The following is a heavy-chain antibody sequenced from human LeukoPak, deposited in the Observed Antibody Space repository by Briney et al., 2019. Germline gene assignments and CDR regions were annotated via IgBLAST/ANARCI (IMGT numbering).Heavy chain of an antibody. V-gene: IGHV1-46*01. CDR2: INPSGGST. D-gene: IGHD2-21*02. CDR3: ARDGVRGNLAYCGGDCPYYFDY. CDR1: GYTFTSYY. J-gene: IGHJ4*02. Sequence: ASVKVSCKASGYTFTSYYMHWVRQAPGQGLEWMGIINPSGGSTSYAQKFQGRVTMTRDTSTSTVYMELSSLRSEDTAVYYCARDGVRGNLAYCGGDCPYYFDYWGQGILVTVSS.